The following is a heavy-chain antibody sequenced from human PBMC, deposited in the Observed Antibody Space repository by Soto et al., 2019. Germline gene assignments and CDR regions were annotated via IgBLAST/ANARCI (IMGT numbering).Heavy chain of an antibody. CDR1: GGSFSSSPYY. J-gene: IGHJ4*02. D-gene: IGHD1-1*01. V-gene: IGHV4-39*07. Sequence: PSETLSLTCTVSGGSFSSSPYYWGWIRQPPGKGLEWIGNIYYTGTTYYNPSLKSRVTISIDKSNNQFSLNLRSVTAADTAVYYCARGPSTNAYLDYWGQGTLVTVSS. CDR2: IYYTGTT. CDR3: ARGPSTNAYLDY.